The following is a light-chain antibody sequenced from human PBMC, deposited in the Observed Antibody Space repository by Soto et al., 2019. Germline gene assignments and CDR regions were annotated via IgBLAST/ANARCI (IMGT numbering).Light chain of an antibody. J-gene: IGLJ2*01. CDR1: SSNIENNY. CDR2: EDN. CDR3: VTWDGNLSAGV. V-gene: IGLV1-51*02. Sequence: QSALTQPPSVSAALGQTVTISCSGGSSNIENNYVSWYRHFPGTAPKLLIYEDNNRPSGIPDRFSGSKSGTSATLGITGLQTGDEADYYCVTWDGNLSAGVFGGGTKVTVL.